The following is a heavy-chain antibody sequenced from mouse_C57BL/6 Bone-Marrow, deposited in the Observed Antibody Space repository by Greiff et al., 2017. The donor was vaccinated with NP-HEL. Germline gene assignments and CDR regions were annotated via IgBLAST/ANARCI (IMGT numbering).Heavy chain of an antibody. J-gene: IGHJ3*01. D-gene: IGHD1-1*01. CDR1: GYTFTDYE. Sequence: VQVVESGAELVRPGASVTLSCKASGYTFTDYEMHWVKQTPVHGLEWIGAFDPETGGTAYNQKFKGKAILTADKSSSTAYMELRSLTSEDSAVYYCTRWGYGSSSWFAYWGKGTLVTVSA. CDR3: TRWGYGSSSWFAY. CDR2: FDPETGGT. V-gene: IGHV1-15*01.